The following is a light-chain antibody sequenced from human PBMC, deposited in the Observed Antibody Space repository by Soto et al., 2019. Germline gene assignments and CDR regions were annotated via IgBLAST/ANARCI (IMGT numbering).Light chain of an antibody. V-gene: IGLV2-14*01. J-gene: IGLJ2*01. CDR2: EVS. Sequence: QSALTQPASVSGSPGQSITISCTGTSSDVGSYNYVSWYQQHPGKAPKLLIYEVSYRPSGISNRFSGSKSGNTASLTISGLQAEDEADYYCGSYTSTSTLGVFGGGTKLTVL. CDR1: SSDVGSYNY. CDR3: GSYTSTSTLGV.